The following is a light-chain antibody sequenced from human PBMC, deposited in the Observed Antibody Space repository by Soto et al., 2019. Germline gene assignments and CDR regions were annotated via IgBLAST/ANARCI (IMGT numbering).Light chain of an antibody. V-gene: IGKV1-39*01. J-gene: IGKJ1*01. Sequence: DVQMTQSPSSLSASVGDRVTITCRASQSISDYLNWFQQKPGKAPKLLIYAASSLQSGVPSRFRGSASGTDFTLAINSLQPEDFATYDGQQSYSPPRTFGQGTKVEIK. CDR1: QSISDY. CDR2: AAS. CDR3: QQSYSPPRT.